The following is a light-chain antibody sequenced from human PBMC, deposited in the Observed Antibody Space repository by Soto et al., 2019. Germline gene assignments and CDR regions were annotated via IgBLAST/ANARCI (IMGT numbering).Light chain of an antibody. CDR2: GAS. CDR3: QQSIITPHT. CDR1: QSFSSRK. V-gene: IGKV3-20*01. Sequence: EIVLAQSPGTLSLPPGERATLSCRASQSFSSRKIAWFQQKPGQAPRLLMYGASSRGTGIPDRFSGGGSGTDFTLTISRLEPEDFATYYCQQSIITPHTFGPGTKVDVK. J-gene: IGKJ3*01.